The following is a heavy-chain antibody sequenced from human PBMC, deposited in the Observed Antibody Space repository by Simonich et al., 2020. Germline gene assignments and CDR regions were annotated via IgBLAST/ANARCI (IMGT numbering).Heavy chain of an antibody. J-gene: IGHJ4*02. CDR3: ATYYFDY. Sequence: EVQLLEYGGGLVQPGGSLRLSCAASGFTFSSYAMSWVRQAPGKGLEWVSAISGSGDSTKYPDSVKGRFTISRDNSKNTLYLQMNSLRAEDTAVYYCATYYFDYWGQGTLVTVSS. V-gene: IGHV3-23*01. CDR2: ISGSGDST. CDR1: GFTFSSYA.